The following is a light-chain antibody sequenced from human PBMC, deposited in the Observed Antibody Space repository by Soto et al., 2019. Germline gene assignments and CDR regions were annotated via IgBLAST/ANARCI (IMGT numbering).Light chain of an antibody. CDR1: SGSVSASYY. CDR3: VLYMGSGIPV. CDR2: STS. J-gene: IGLJ2*01. Sequence: QTVVTQEPSFSVSPGGTVTLTCGLSSGSVSASYYHSWYQQTPGQAPRTLIYSTSTRSSGVPDRFSGSILGNKAALTITGPQADDESDYYSVLYMGSGIPVFGGGTKLTV. V-gene: IGLV8-61*01.